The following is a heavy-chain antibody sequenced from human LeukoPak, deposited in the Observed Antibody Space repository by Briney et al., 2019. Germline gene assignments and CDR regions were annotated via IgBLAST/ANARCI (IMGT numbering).Heavy chain of an antibody. J-gene: IGHJ6*02. CDR3: AKDGDSYSRGGMDA. Sequence: SGGSLRLSCAASGFTFSSYGMHWVRQAPGEGLEWVAVISYDGSNKYYADSVKGRFTISRDNSKNTLYLQMNSLRAEDTAVYYCAKDGDSYSRGGMDAWGQGTTVTVSS. CDR1: GFTFSSYG. D-gene: IGHD6-13*01. CDR2: ISYDGSNK. V-gene: IGHV3-30*18.